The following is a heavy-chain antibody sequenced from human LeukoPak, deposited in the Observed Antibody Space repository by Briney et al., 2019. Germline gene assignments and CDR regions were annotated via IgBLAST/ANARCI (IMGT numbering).Heavy chain of an antibody. J-gene: IGHJ4*02. D-gene: IGHD6-19*01. CDR2: INHSGST. V-gene: IGHV4-34*01. CDR3: AREGYSSGWHEWRTRRGFDY. Sequence: PSETLSPTCAVYGGSFSGYYWSWIRQPPGKGLEWIGEINHSGSTNYNPSLKSRVTISVDTSKNQFSLKLSSVTAADTAVYYCAREGYSSGWHEWRTRRGFDYWGQGTLVTVSA. CDR1: GGSFSGYY.